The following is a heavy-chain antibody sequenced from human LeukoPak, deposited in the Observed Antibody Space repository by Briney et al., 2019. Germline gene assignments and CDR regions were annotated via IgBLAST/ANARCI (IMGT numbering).Heavy chain of an antibody. Sequence: GASVKVSCKASGGIFSSYAISWVRQAPGQRLEWMGWINAGNGNTKYSQKFQGRVTITRDTSASTAYMELSSLRSEDTAVYYCANSRLDPPLHISFDPWGQGTLVTVSS. CDR1: GGIFSSYA. CDR3: ANSRLDPPLHISFDP. V-gene: IGHV1-3*01. D-gene: IGHD2-21*01. J-gene: IGHJ5*02. CDR2: INAGNGNT.